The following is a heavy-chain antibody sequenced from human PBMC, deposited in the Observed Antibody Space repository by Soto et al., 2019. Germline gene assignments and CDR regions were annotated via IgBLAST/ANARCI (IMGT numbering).Heavy chain of an antibody. V-gene: IGHV1-69*12. D-gene: IGHD5-18*01. J-gene: IGHJ4*02. CDR3: ASGIQLWLRRINNGYSG. CDR1: GGTFSTYA. CDR2: IIPMFGTA. Sequence: QVQLVQSGAEVKKPESSVKVSCKAPGGTFSTYAISWVRQAPGQGLEWMGGIIPMFGTANYAQRFQDRVTLTAAESTNTVYMELRSLRSEDTAVYFCASGIQLWLRRINNGYSGWGQGTLVTVSS.